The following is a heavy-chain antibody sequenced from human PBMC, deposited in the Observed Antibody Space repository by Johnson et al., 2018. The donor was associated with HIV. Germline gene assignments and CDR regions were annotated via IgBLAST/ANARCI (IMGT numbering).Heavy chain of an antibody. J-gene: IGHJ3*02. CDR2: IGTAGDT. D-gene: IGHD3-9*01. V-gene: IGHV3-13*01. Sequence: VQLVESGGGLVKPGGSLRLSCAASGFTFSSYDMHWVRQATGKGLEWVSAIGTAGDTYYPGSVKGRFTISRENAKNSLYLQMNSLRAGDTAVYYCARDPNARYYDILTGYSDAFDIWGQGTMVTVSS. CDR3: ARDPNARYYDILTGYSDAFDI. CDR1: GFTFSSYD.